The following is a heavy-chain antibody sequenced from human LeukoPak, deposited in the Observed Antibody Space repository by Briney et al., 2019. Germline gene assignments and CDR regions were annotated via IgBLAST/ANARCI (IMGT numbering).Heavy chain of an antibody. CDR2: IFYNGGP. CDR3: ARERLAMVRGVIPKEAWGWFDP. CDR1: GDSITNSNYY. Sequence: SETLSLTCTASGDSITNSNYYWGWVRHSPGRGLEWLGNIFYNGGPYYNPSFRSRVAISVDTSKNQSSLELSSVTAADTAVYYCARERLAMVRGVIPKEAWGWFDPWGQGTLVTVSS. V-gene: IGHV4-39*07. J-gene: IGHJ5*02. D-gene: IGHD3-10*01.